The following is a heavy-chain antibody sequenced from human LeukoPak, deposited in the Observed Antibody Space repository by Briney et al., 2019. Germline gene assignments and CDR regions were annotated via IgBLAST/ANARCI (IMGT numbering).Heavy chain of an antibody. V-gene: IGHV1-2*02. CDR2: INPNSGGT. D-gene: IGHD4-17*01. CDR3: ARAPYGDYGILQSWFDP. Sequence: ASVKVSCKASGYTFTGYYMHWVRQAPGQGLEWMGWINPNSGGTNYAQKFQGRVTMTRDTSISTAYMELSRLRSDDTAVYYCARAPYGDYGILQSWFDPWGQGTLVTVSS. J-gene: IGHJ5*02. CDR1: GYTFTGYY.